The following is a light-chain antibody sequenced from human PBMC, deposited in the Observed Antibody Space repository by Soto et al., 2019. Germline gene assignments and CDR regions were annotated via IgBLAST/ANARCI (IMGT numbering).Light chain of an antibody. CDR1: QSISSS. Sequence: EVVMTQSPATLSVSPGDGATLSCRASQSISSSLAWYQQKDGQPPRLLIYGASTRATGIPARFSGTGSGTEFTLTISSLQSEDFAVYYCQQYSKWPPFTFGQGTKLEI. V-gene: IGKV3-15*01. CDR2: GAS. CDR3: QQYSKWPPFT. J-gene: IGKJ2*01.